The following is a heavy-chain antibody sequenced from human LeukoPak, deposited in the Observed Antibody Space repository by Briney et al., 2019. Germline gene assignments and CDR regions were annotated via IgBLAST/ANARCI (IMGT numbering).Heavy chain of an antibody. CDR3: ARGARYCSSTSCYTYYYYYYGMDV. CDR2: IYYSGST. V-gene: IGHV4-31*11. Sequence: SETLSLTCAVYGGSFSGYYWSLIRQHPGKGLEWIGYIYYSGSTYYNPSLKSRVTISVDTSKNQFSLKLSSVTAADTAVYYCARGARYCSSTSCYTYYYYYYGMDVWGQGTTVTVSS. CDR1: GGSFSGYY. D-gene: IGHD2-2*02. J-gene: IGHJ6*02.